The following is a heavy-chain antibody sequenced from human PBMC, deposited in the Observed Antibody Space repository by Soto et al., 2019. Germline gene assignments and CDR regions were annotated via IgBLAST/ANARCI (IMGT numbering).Heavy chain of an antibody. D-gene: IGHD4-17*01. CDR3: ASEIDATTATSLDY. Sequence: QVQLVQSGAEVKKPGASVKVSCKASGYTFSGSVMHWVRQAPGQGLEWMGWINADIGNTKYSQKFQGRVTMTWDTSASTAYMELSSLRSEDTAIYYCASEIDATTATSLDYWGQGTLVTVSS. V-gene: IGHV1-3*01. CDR1: GYTFSGSV. CDR2: INADIGNT. J-gene: IGHJ4*02.